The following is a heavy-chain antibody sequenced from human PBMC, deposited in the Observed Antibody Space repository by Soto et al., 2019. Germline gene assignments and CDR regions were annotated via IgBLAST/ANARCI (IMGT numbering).Heavy chain of an antibody. J-gene: IGHJ4*02. V-gene: IGHV3-23*01. CDR3: AKDGQDAFGGVIVRPYYFDY. D-gene: IGHD3-16*02. CDR1: GFTFSSYA. CDR2: ISGSGGST. Sequence: GGSLRLSCAASGFTFSSYAMSWVRQAPGKGLEWVSAISGSGGSTYYADSVKGRFTISRDNSKNTLYLQMNSLRAEDTAVYYCAKDGQDAFGGVIVRPYYFDYWGQGTLVTVSS.